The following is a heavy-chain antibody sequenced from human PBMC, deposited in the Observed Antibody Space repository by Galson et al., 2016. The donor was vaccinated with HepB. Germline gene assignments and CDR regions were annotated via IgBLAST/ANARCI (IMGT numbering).Heavy chain of an antibody. D-gene: IGHD3-3*01. CDR2: ISVHNGST. V-gene: IGHV1-18*01. CDR1: GYTFTLYD. CDR3: ARGSILGVVILDS. J-gene: IGHJ4*02. Sequence: SVKVSCKASGYTFTLYDINWVRQAPGQGLEWMGWISVHNGSTNYPQNFQDRVTMTTDTSTNTAYMEMRSLRSDDTAVYYCARGSILGVVILDSWGQGTLVTVSS.